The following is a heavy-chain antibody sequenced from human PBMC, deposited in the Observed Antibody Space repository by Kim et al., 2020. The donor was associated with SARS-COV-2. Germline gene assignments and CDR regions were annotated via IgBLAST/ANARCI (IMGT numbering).Heavy chain of an antibody. J-gene: IGHJ3*02. CDR3: ARRHGLGWRVQGVINDAFDI. CDR1: GFTVSSNY. V-gene: IGHV3-53*01. CDR2: IYSGGST. D-gene: IGHD3-10*01. Sequence: GGSLRLSCAASGFTVSSNYMSWVRQAPGKGLEWVSVIYSGGSTYYADSVKGRFTISRDNSKNTLYLQMNSLRAEDTAVYYCARRHGLGWRVQGVINDAFDIWGQGTMVTVSS.